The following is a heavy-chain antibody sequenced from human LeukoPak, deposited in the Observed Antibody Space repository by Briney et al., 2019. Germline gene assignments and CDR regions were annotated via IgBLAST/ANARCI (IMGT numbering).Heavy chain of an antibody. J-gene: IGHJ4*02. CDR2: ISSSSSYI. CDR3: ARGDSSGWSRVRYFDY. CDR1: GFTFSSYS. D-gene: IGHD6-19*01. V-gene: IGHV3-21*01. Sequence: GGSLRLSGAASGFTFSSYSMNWVRQAPGKGLEWVSSISSSSSYIYYADSVKGRFTISRDNAKNSLYLQMNSLRAEDTAVYYCARGDSSGWSRVRYFDYWGQGTLVTVSS.